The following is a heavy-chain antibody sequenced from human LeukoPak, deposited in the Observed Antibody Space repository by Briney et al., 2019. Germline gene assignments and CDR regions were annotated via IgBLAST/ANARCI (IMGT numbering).Heavy chain of an antibody. Sequence: PGRSLRLSCAASGFTFSSYGMHWVRQTPGKGLEWVAVIWYDGSNKYYADSVKGRFTISRDNSKNTLYLQMNSLRAEDTAVYYCARGRLRFGELLYGRNWFDPWGQGTLVTVSS. D-gene: IGHD3-10*01. CDR2: IWYDGSNK. J-gene: IGHJ5*02. CDR3: ARGRLRFGELLYGRNWFDP. CDR1: GFTFSSYG. V-gene: IGHV3-33*01.